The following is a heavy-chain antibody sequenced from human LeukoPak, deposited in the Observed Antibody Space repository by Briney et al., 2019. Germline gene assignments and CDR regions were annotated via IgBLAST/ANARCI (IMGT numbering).Heavy chain of an antibody. D-gene: IGHD6-19*01. J-gene: IGHJ4*02. CDR3: ARLRAPKGGAVAEEYYFDY. Sequence: SETLSLTCTVSGGSITSSHYYWGWIRQPPGTGLEWIGEIYHSGSTNYNPSLKSRVTISVDKSKNQFSLKLSSVTAADTAVYYCARLRAPKGGAVAEEYYFDYWGQGTLVTVSS. CDR2: IYHSGST. V-gene: IGHV4-39*07. CDR1: GGSITSSHYY.